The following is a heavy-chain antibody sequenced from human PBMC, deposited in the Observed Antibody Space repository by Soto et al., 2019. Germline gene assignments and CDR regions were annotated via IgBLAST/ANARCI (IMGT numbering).Heavy chain of an antibody. Sequence: HEHLVQSGAEVKRPGASLKVSCKASGYSFTGYYIHWVRQAPGQGLEWMGWINPDGGATNYAQNFQGRVTLTSDTSISTASMALTSLTSDDTAVYYCARGDYGTGGYPFPYLDYWGQGTLVIVSS. J-gene: IGHJ4*02. CDR3: ARGDYGTGGYPFPYLDY. CDR2: INPDGGAT. CDR1: GYSFTGYY. V-gene: IGHV1-2*02. D-gene: IGHD2-8*02.